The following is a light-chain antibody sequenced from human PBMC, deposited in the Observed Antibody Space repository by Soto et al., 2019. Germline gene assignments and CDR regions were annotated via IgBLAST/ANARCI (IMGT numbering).Light chain of an antibody. Sequence: EIVMTQSPATLSVSPGERATLSCRASQSVSSNLAWYQQKPGQAPRLLIYGASTRATGIPARFRGSGSGTEFTLTISSRQSEDFAVYYCQQYNNWPPWTFGQGTKVEIK. CDR2: GAS. V-gene: IGKV3-15*01. J-gene: IGKJ1*01. CDR3: QQYNNWPPWT. CDR1: QSVSSN.